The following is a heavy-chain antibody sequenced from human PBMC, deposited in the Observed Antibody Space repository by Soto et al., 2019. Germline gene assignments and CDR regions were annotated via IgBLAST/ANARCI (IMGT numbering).Heavy chain of an antibody. CDR3: ARDWGYCSSASCPGIYYYGMDV. CDR1: GFTFSSYA. Sequence: GSLRLSCAASGFTFSSYAMHWVRQAPGKGLEWVAVISYDGSNKYYADSVKGRFTISRDNSKNTLYLQMNSLRAEDTAVYYCARDWGYCSSASCPGIYYYGMDVWGQGTTVTVSS. D-gene: IGHD2-2*01. V-gene: IGHV3-30-3*01. CDR2: ISYDGSNK. J-gene: IGHJ6*02.